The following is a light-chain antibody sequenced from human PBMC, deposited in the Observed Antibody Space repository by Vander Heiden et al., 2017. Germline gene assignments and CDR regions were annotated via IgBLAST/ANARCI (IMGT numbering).Light chain of an antibody. Sequence: DIVMTQSPDSLPVSLGDRATINCKSSQRVLSSSNNKNYLAWYQQKRGQTPKRLIYWASTRESGVPDRFSGSGSGTDFTLTISSLQAEDVAVYYCQQYYSRFRRFGQGTKVEFK. CDR3: QQYYSRFRR. V-gene: IGKV4-1*01. CDR2: WAS. J-gene: IGKJ1*01. CDR1: QRVLSSSNNKNY.